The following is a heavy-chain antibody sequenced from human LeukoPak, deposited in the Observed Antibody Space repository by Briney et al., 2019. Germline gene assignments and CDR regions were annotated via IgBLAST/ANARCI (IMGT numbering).Heavy chain of an antibody. CDR1: GFTLSSYS. CDR3: ARGIVGASGFFFDY. Sequence: GGSLRLSCAASGFTLSSYSMNWVRQAPGKGLEWVSYISSSGSTIYYADSVKGRFTISRDNAKNSLYLQMNSLRAEDTAVYYCARGIVGASGFFFDYWGQGTLVTVSS. V-gene: IGHV3-48*01. D-gene: IGHD1-26*01. J-gene: IGHJ4*02. CDR2: ISSSGSTI.